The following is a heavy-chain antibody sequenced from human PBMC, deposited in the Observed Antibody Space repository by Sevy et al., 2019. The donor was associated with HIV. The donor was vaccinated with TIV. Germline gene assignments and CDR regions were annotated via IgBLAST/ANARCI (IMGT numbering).Heavy chain of an antibody. J-gene: IGHJ6*02. CDR1: GFTFSSYA. Sequence: GGSLRLSCAASGFTFSSYAMHWVRQAPGKGLEWVAVISYDGSNKYYADSVKGRFTISKDNSKNTLYLQMNSLRAEDTALSYCARVVVPAAINYYGMDVWGQGTTVTISS. V-gene: IGHV3-30*04. D-gene: IGHD2-2*02. CDR3: ARVVVPAAINYYGMDV. CDR2: ISYDGSNK.